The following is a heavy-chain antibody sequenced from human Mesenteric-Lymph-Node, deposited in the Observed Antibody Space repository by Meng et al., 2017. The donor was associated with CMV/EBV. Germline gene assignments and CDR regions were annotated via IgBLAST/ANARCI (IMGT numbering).Heavy chain of an antibody. CDR1: GGSISSSSYY. D-gene: IGHD5-18*01. Sequence: QLQLQYSSPGLVKPSETLSLTCTVSGGSISSSSYYWGWIRQPPGKGLEWIGYIYYSGSTYYYNPSLKTRVTISVDTSKNQFSLKLSSVTAADTAVYYCARHSALLVTNFGYWGQGTLVTVSS. CDR2: IYYSGSTY. CDR3: ARHSALLVTNFGY. V-gene: IGHV4-39*01. J-gene: IGHJ4*02.